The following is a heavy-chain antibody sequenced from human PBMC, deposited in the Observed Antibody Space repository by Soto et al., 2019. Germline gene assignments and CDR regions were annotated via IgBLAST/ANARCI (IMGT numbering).Heavy chain of an antibody. CDR2: IYWDNDK. J-gene: IGHJ3*02. Sequence: QITLKESGPTLVKPTQTLTLTCTFSGFSLNTTAVGVGWIRQPPGKALEWLALIYWDNDKRYNPSLKTRLTNTQDTSKNRVVLNITNMEPVDTATYFCAHREGDYYVWGSYKDAFDIWGQGTMVTVSS. CDR3: AHREGDYYVWGSYKDAFDI. D-gene: IGHD3-16*01. V-gene: IGHV2-5*02. CDR1: GFSLNTTAVG.